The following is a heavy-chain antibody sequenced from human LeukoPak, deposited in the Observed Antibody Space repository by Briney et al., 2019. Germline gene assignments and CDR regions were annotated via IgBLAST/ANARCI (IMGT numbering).Heavy chain of an antibody. CDR2: IRSDGSNK. D-gene: IGHD3-9*01. Sequence: PGGSLRLSCAASGFTFGSYGMHWVRQAPGKGLEWVTFIRSDGSNKYYADSVKGRFTISRDNSKNTLFLQMNSLRPEDTAVYYCARGPDYDILADYFDYWGQGTLVTVSS. CDR1: GFTFGSYG. V-gene: IGHV3-30*02. J-gene: IGHJ4*02. CDR3: ARGPDYDILADYFDY.